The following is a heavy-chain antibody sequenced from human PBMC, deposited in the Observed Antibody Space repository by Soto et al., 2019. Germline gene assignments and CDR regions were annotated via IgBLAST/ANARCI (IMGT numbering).Heavy chain of an antibody. D-gene: IGHD6-19*01. CDR2: FDPEDGET. Sequence: ASVKVSCKVSGYTLTELSMHWVRQAPGKGLEWMGGFDPEDGETIYAQKFQGRVTMTEDTSTDTAYMELSSLRSEDTAVYYCATVKRIAVAGSLDYWGQGTLVTVSS. CDR3: ATVKRIAVAGSLDY. CDR1: GYTLTELS. J-gene: IGHJ4*02. V-gene: IGHV1-24*01.